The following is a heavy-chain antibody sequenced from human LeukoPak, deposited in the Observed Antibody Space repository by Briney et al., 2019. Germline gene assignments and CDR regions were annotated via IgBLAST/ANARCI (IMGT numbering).Heavy chain of an antibody. CDR2: INHSGST. CDR1: GGSFSGYY. Sequence: SETLSLTCAVYGGSFSGYYWSWIRQPPGKGLEWIGEINHSGSTNYNPSLKSRVTISVDTSKNQFSLKLSSVTAADTAVYYCARGPPRYETVDDAFDIWGPGPMVTVSS. CDR3: ARGPPRYETVDDAFDI. D-gene: IGHD7-27*01. J-gene: IGHJ3*02. V-gene: IGHV4-34*01.